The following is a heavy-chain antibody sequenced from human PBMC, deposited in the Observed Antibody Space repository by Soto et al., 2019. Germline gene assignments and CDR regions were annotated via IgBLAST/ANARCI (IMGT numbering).Heavy chain of an antibody. Sequence: ESGGGVVQPGRSLRLSCAASGFTFSSYAMHWVRQAPGKGLEWVAVISYDGSNKYYADSVKGRFTISRDNSKNTLYLQMNSLRAEDTAVYYCADQEGYGMDVWGQGTTVTVSS. CDR3: ADQEGYGMDV. CDR1: GFTFSSYA. V-gene: IGHV3-30-3*01. J-gene: IGHJ6*02. CDR2: ISYDGSNK.